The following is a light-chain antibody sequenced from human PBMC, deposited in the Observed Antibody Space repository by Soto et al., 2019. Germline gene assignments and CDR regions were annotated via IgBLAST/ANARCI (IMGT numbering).Light chain of an antibody. CDR3: QQYNSYRTWT. J-gene: IGKJ1*01. CDR1: QSISSW. V-gene: IGKV1-5*01. Sequence: DIQMTQSPSTLSASVGDRVTITCRASQSISSWLAWYQQKPGKAPKLLIYDASSLESGVPSRFSGSGSGTEFTLTISSLQSDDFATYYCQQYNSYRTWTFGQGTKVDIK. CDR2: DAS.